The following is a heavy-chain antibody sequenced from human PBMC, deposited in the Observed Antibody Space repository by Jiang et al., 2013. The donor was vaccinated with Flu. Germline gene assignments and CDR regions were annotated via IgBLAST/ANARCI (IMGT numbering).Heavy chain of an antibody. J-gene: IGHJ4*02. Sequence: PGLVKPSETLSLTCDVSNYSINRNNYWGWIRQSPGMGLEWIGSIFHNGITYYNPTLESRVTLSIDTSKNKFSLTVRSVNAADTAVYFCARGYIMARYGFDYWGQGIVVT. CDR3: ARGYIMARYGFDY. CDR1: NYSINRNNY. CDR2: IFHNGIT. D-gene: IGHD5-12*01. V-gene: IGHV4-38-2*01.